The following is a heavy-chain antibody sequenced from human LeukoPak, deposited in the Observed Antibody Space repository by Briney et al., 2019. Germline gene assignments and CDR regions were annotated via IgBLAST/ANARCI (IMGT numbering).Heavy chain of an antibody. J-gene: IGHJ4*02. CDR1: GGSFSGYY. CDR2: INHSGST. Sequence: KPSETLSLTCAVYGGSFSGYYWSWIRQPPGKGLEWIGEINHSGSTNYNPSLKSRVTISVDTSKNQFSLKLSSVTAADTAVYYCARLINGSPGDYWGQGTLVTVSS. D-gene: IGHD1-26*01. V-gene: IGHV4-34*01. CDR3: ARLINGSPGDY.